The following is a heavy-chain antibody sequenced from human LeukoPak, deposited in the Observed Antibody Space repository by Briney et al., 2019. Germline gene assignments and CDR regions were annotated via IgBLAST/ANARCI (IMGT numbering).Heavy chain of an antibody. CDR2: IDSDDDK. CDR3: ARMWCYNWNYIDY. Sequence: RVSSPALVKATQTLTLTCTFSGFSLATGGLRVTWVRQPPGKALEWLARIDSDDDKYYSTSLEARLTISKDTSKNQVVLTMASMDPVDTATYYCARMWCYNWNYIDYWGQGSLVTVSS. V-gene: IGHV2-70*11. CDR1: GFSLATGGLR. J-gene: IGHJ4*02. D-gene: IGHD1-20*01.